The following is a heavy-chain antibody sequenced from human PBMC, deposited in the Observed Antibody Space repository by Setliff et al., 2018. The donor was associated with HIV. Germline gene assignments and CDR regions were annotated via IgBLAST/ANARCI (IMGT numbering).Heavy chain of an antibody. J-gene: IGHJ4*02. CDR2: IYHSGDT. CDR3: ARDPYCPNTCYEDFTFDS. D-gene: IGHD2-8*01. CDR1: GGSISSTNW. Sequence: KASETLSLTCAVSGGSISSTNWWNWVRQPPGKGLEWIGEIYHSGDTNYNPSLKSRVTISVDKSKNQFSLKLTSVTAADTAVYYCARDPYCPNTCYEDFTFDSWGQGTLVTVSS. V-gene: IGHV4-4*02.